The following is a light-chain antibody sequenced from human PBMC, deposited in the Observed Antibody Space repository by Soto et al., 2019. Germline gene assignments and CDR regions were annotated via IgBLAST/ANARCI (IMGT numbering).Light chain of an antibody. V-gene: IGLV3-21*01. CDR3: QVWDSGSAQVV. CDR2: SDT. CDR1: DIGSKG. Sequence: SYELTQPPSVSVAPGKTASISCGGNDIGSKGVHWYQQKPGQAPVLVIYSDTDLPPVITERFSGSNSANLATLTISRVEAGDEADDYCQVWDSGSAQVVFGGGTKVTVL. J-gene: IGLJ2*01.